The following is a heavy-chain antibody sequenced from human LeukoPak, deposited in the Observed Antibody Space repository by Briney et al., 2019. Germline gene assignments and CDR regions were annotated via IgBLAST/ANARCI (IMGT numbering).Heavy chain of an antibody. CDR2: ISYDGSNK. D-gene: IGHD2-2*01. Sequence: PGGSLRLSCAASGFTFSSYAMHWVRQAPGKGLEWVAVISYDGSNKYYVDSVKGRFTISRDNSKNTLYLQMNSLRAEDTAVYYCARAQAPHQLPTGIDYWGQGTLVTVSS. CDR3: ARAQAPHQLPTGIDY. J-gene: IGHJ4*02. V-gene: IGHV3-30*04. CDR1: GFTFSSYA.